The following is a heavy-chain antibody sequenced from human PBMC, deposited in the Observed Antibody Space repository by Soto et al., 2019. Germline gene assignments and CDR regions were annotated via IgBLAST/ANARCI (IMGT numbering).Heavy chain of an antibody. CDR3: ARVARGYCTSTSCYGS. CDR1: GFSFSSFS. V-gene: IGHV3-21*01. Sequence: GGSLRLSCAASGFSFSSFSMNWVRQTPGKGLEWVSSISSSSSYIYYADSVRGRFTISRDNAKNSVSLQMNSLRAEDTAVYYCARVARGYCTSTSCYGSWGQGTLVTVSS. CDR2: ISSSSSYI. D-gene: IGHD2-2*01. J-gene: IGHJ5*02.